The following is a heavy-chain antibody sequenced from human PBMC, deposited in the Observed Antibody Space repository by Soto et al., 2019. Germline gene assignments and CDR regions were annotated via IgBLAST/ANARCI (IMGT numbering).Heavy chain of an antibody. V-gene: IGHV1-46*01. CDR2: INPSGAST. CDR3: ARGYYYDTSGYENFDY. CDR1: GYSFTSHY. J-gene: IGHJ4*02. D-gene: IGHD3-22*01. Sequence: ASVKVSCKASGYSFTSHYMHWVRQAPGQGLEWMGIINPSGASTGYAQRFQGRVTMTRDTSTSTVYMELSSLRSEDTAVYYCARGYYYDTSGYENFDYWGQGTLVTVSS.